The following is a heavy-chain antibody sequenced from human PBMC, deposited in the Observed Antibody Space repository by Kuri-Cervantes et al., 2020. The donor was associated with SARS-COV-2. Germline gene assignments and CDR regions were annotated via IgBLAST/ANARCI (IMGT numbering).Heavy chain of an antibody. CDR1: GGSTSRYY. Sequence: GSLRLSCTVTGGSTSRYYWSWIRQPPGKGLEWIGSIYQSRSTYFNPSLKSQATISVDTSKNQFSLQLNSVTPEDTTVYYCTRKDTYGGFDSWGQGTLVTVSS. CDR2: IYQSRST. J-gene: IGHJ4*02. D-gene: IGHD4-23*01. CDR3: TRKDTYGGFDS. V-gene: IGHV4-59*12.